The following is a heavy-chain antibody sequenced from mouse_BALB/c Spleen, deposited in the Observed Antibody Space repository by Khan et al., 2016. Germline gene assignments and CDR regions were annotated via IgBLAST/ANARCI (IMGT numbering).Heavy chain of an antibody. CDR3: ANDTRFDY. Sequence: EVELVESGGGLVQPGGSLRLSCATSGFTFTDYYMSWVRQPPGKALEWLGFIRNKANGYTTEYSASVKGRFTISRDNSQSILYLQMNTLRAEDSSTYYCANDTRFDYWGQGTTLTVSS. V-gene: IGHV7-3*02. CDR2: IRNKANGYTT. J-gene: IGHJ2*01. CDR1: GFTFTDYY.